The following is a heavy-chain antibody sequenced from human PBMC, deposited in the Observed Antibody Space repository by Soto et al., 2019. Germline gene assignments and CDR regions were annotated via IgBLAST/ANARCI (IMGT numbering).Heavy chain of an antibody. CDR2: IWYDGSNK. CDR3: AREGNRRGYSYGYYYYYGMDV. D-gene: IGHD5-18*01. CDR1: GFTFSSYG. J-gene: IGHJ6*02. V-gene: IGHV3-33*01. Sequence: GGSLRLSCAASGFTFSSYGMHWVRQAPGKGLEWVAVIWYDGSNKYYADSVKGRFTISRDNSKNTLDLQMNSLRAEDTAVYYCAREGNRRGYSYGYYYYYGMDVWGQGTTVTVSS.